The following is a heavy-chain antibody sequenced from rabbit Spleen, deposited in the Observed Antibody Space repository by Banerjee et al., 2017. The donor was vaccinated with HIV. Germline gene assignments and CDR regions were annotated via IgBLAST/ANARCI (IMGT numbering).Heavy chain of an antibody. V-gene: IGHV1S45*01. CDR1: GFSFSSSYW. J-gene: IGHJ4*01. D-gene: IGHD4-1*01. Sequence: QEQLVESGGGLVQPGASLTLTCTASGFSFSSSYWICWVRQAPGKGPEWIGCIYAGSSGSTYYASWAKGRFTISKTSSTTVTLQMTSLTAADTATYFCARETSSGWGIVSFYFNLWGPGTLVTVS. CDR2: IYAGSSGST. CDR3: ARETSSGWGIVSFYFNL.